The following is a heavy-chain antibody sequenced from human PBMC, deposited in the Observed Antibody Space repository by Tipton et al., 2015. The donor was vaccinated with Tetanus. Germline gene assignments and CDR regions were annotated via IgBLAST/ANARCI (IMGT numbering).Heavy chain of an antibody. CDR2: IYVTGAI. V-gene: IGHV4-4*07. CDR1: GGSISNYY. J-gene: IGHJ3*02. D-gene: IGHD3-22*01. CDR3: AREDVYYHDGSGFYAFDI. Sequence: TLSLTCSVSGGSISNYYWNWIRQPAGKGLEWIGGIYVTGAINYSPALQSRVTMSVDTARNQFSLRVSSVTAAGAAMYYCAREDVYYHDGSGFYAFDIWGRGTMVAVSS.